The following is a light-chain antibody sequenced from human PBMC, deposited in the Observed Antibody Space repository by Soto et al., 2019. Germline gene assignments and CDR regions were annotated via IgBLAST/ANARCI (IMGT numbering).Light chain of an antibody. J-gene: IGLJ1*01. CDR2: SNN. V-gene: IGLV1-44*01. CDR3: AAWDDSLNAYV. Sequence: QSVLAQPPSASGTPGQSVTISCSGSSSNIGSNTVNWYQQLPGTAPKLLIYSNNQRPSGVPDRFSGSKSGTSASLAISGLQYEDEADYYCAAWDDSLNAYVFGNGKKVTV. CDR1: SSNIGSNT.